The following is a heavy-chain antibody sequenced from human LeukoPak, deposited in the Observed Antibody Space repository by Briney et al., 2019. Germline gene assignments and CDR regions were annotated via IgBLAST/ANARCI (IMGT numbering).Heavy chain of an antibody. CDR3: ARDRHYDFWSGNYYYYMDV. V-gene: IGHV1-18*01. CDR2: ISAYNGNT. CDR1: GYTFTSYV. D-gene: IGHD3-3*01. Sequence: GASVKVSCKASGYTFTSYVISWGRQAPGQGLKWMGWISAYNGNTNYAQKLQGRVTMTTDTSTSTAYMELRSLRSDDTAVYYCARDRHYDFWSGNYYYYMDVWGKGTTVTVSS. J-gene: IGHJ6*03.